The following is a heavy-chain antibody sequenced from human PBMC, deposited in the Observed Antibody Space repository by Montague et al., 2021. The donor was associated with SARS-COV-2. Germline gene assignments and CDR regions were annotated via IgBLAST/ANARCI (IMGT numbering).Heavy chain of an antibody. Sequence: SETLSLTCTVSGGSLNNYFWSWIRQSPGKGLEWVGYISDSGSTKYNPSLQSRVTISVDTARNQFSLKLLSVTAADTAFYYCARVDSSGPGEYWGQGILVSVSS. CDR1: GGSLNNYF. V-gene: IGHV4-59*08. J-gene: IGHJ4*02. CDR2: ISDSGST. D-gene: IGHD3-22*01. CDR3: ARVDSSGPGEY.